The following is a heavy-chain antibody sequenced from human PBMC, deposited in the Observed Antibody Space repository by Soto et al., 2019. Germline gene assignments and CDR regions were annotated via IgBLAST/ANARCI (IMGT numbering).Heavy chain of an antibody. CDR1: GFTFSSYT. J-gene: IGHJ3*02. CDR2: ISYDGSNK. D-gene: IGHD1-26*01. Sequence: GGSLRLSCAASGFTFSSYTMHWVRQAPGKGLEWVAVISYDGSNKYYADSVKGRFTISRDNSKNTLYLQMNSLRAEDTAVYYCAAIVGATAGAFDIWGQGTMVT. CDR3: AAIVGATAGAFDI. V-gene: IGHV3-30-3*01.